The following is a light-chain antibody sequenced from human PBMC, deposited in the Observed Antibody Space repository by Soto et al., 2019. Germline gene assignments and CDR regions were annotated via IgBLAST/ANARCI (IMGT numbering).Light chain of an antibody. CDR1: QSISSW. Sequence: SGTVTCRASQSISSWLAWYQQKPGKAPKLLIYKASSLESGVPSRFSGSGSGTEFTLTSCCLQPDDVATYYCKQYNSYSRRTVGPGTKV. J-gene: IGKJ1*01. V-gene: IGKV1-5*03. CDR2: KAS. CDR3: KQYNSYSRRT.